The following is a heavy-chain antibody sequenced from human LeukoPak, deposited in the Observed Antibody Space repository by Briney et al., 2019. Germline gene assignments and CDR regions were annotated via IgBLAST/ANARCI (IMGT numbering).Heavy chain of an antibody. J-gene: IGHJ4*02. Sequence: PSHTLSLTCTVSGGSISSSSYYWAWIRPPPGKGLEWIASISHSVTTYYNPSVKSRVTISEDTSKNHFSLNLGSVTAADTAVYYCARHRSRGSFEIDYWGQGTMVIVSS. CDR3: ARHRSRGSFEIDY. V-gene: IGHV4-39*01. CDR1: GGSISSSSYY. CDR2: ISHSVTT. D-gene: IGHD1-26*01.